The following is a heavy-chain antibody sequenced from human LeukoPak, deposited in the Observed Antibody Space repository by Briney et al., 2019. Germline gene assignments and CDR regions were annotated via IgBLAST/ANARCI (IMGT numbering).Heavy chain of an antibody. V-gene: IGHV4-59*06. D-gene: IGHD3-22*01. CDR3: ARVPYYDSSGYSTFDFDY. J-gene: IGHJ4*02. CDR1: GGSISSYY. CDR2: IYYSGST. Sequence: SETLSLTCTVSGGSISSYYWSWIRQHPGKGLEWIGYIYYSGSTYYNPSLKSRVTISVDTSKNQFSLKLSSVTAADTAVYYCARVPYYDSSGYSTFDFDYWGQGTLVTVSS.